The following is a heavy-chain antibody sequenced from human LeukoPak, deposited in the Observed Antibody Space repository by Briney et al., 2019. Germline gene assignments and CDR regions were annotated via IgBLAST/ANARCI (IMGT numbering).Heavy chain of an antibody. CDR3: ARRDGGANYWYFDV. D-gene: IGHD2-15*01. CDR1: GYTFTNYW. J-gene: IGHJ2*01. Sequence: ESLKISRKSPGYTFTNYWIGWVRPMPGEGLEWMGIIFPGDSDTRYSPSFEGQVTISADKSITTAYLQWSSVKASDTAMYYCARRDGGANYWYFDVWGRGTLVSVSS. V-gene: IGHV5-51*01. CDR2: IFPGDSDT.